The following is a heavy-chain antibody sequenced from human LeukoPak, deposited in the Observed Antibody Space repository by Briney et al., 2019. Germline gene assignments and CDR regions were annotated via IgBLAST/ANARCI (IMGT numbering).Heavy chain of an antibody. Sequence: TSETLSLTCTVSGGSIGVYYWSWIRHPPRKGLEWIGYIYNSGSTNYNPSLKGRLTISVDTSKTQFSLKLSSVTAADTAVYYCARDRELGYWGQGTLVTVSS. V-gene: IGHV4-59*01. J-gene: IGHJ4*02. D-gene: IGHD3-10*01. CDR3: ARDRELGY. CDR2: IYNSGST. CDR1: GGSIGVYY.